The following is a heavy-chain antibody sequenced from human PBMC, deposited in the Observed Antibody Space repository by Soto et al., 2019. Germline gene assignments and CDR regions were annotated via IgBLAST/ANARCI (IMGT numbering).Heavy chain of an antibody. CDR3: ARENGVAVATILSYFDY. CDR2: IIPVFGTT. D-gene: IGHD5-12*01. V-gene: IGHV1-69*13. CDR1: GGTFKNNG. Sequence: SVKVSCKAPGGTFKNNGISWVRQAPGQGLEWMGGIIPVFGTTNYAQTFQGRLTITADDFTSTVYMELSRLRYEDTAVYYCARENGVAVATILSYFDYWGPGTLVTVSS. J-gene: IGHJ4*02.